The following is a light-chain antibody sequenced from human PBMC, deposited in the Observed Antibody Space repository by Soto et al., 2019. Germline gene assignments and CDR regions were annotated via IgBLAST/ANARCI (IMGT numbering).Light chain of an antibody. Sequence: SYELTQPPSVSVSPGQTARITCSGDALPKQYAYWYQQKPGQAPVLVIYKDSERPSGIPERFSGSSSGTTVTLTISGVQAEDEADYYCQSADSSGPWVVFGGGTKVTVL. J-gene: IGLJ2*01. CDR2: KDS. CDR1: ALPKQY. CDR3: QSADSSGPWVV. V-gene: IGLV3-25*03.